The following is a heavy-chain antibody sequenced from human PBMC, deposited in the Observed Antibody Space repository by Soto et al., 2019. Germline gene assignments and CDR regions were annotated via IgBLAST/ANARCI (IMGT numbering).Heavy chain of an antibody. CDR1: GYNFTTFW. CDR2: IYPGDSET. V-gene: IGHV5-51*01. Sequence: PGASLKISCKGSGYNFTTFWIGWVRQMPGKGLEWVGIIYPGDSETKYSPDFEGQVTISADRSTNTAYLQWRSLRASDTAMYYCARLGFPGAIYFDSWGLGTLVTVSS. CDR3: ARLGFPGAIYFDS. J-gene: IGHJ4*02.